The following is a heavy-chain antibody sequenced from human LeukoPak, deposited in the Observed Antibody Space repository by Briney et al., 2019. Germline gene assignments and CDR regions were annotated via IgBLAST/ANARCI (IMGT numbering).Heavy chain of an antibody. CDR3: ARDRGSYNWNYAGFDP. J-gene: IGHJ5*02. Sequence: GGSLRLSCVASGFTFSNYWMSWVRQAPGKGLEWVAHIKQDGSEKYYVDSVKGRFTISRDNAKNSLYLQMNSLRAEDTAVYYCARDRGSYNWNYAGFDPWGQGTLVTVSS. CDR1: GFTFSNYW. V-gene: IGHV3-7*01. D-gene: IGHD1-7*01. CDR2: IKQDGSEK.